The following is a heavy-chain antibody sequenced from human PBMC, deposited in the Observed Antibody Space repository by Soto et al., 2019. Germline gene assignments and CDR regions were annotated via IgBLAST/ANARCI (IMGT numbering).Heavy chain of an antibody. CDR1: GGSISSSSYY. J-gene: IGHJ4*02. CDR3: ARQISQFVGTWSYPDY. Sequence: QLQLQESGPGLVKPSETLSLTCTVSGGSISSSSYYWGWIRQPPGKGLEWIGSIYYSGSTYYNPSLQSRVTISVDTPKTQFSLKLGSVTAADTAVYYCARQISQFVGTWSYPDYWGQGTLVTVSS. V-gene: IGHV4-39*01. CDR2: IYYSGST. D-gene: IGHD6-6*01.